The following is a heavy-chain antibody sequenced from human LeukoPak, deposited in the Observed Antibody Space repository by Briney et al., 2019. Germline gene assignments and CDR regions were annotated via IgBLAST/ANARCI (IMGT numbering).Heavy chain of an antibody. Sequence: GGSLRLSCAASEFTFSSYAMNWVRQAPGKGLEWVSSIRSSSSYTYYADSVKGRFTISRDNAKNSLYLQMNSLTAEDTAVYYCARAKDDFCDYWGQGTLVTVSS. CDR2: IRSSSSYT. V-gene: IGHV3-21*01. J-gene: IGHJ4*02. CDR1: EFTFSSYA. CDR3: ARAKDDFCDY. D-gene: IGHD3/OR15-3a*01.